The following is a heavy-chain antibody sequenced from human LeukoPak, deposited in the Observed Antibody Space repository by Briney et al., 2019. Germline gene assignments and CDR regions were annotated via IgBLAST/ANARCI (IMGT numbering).Heavy chain of an antibody. CDR2: ISWNSGSI. Sequence: GGSLRLSCAASGFTFSSYAMSWVRQAPGKGLEWVSGISWNSGSIGYADSVKGRFTISRDNAKNSLYLQMNSLRAEDTALYYCAKDRYGSASRGVFDYWGQGTLVTVSS. CDR3: AKDRYGSASRGVFDY. V-gene: IGHV3-9*01. CDR1: GFTFSSYA. J-gene: IGHJ4*02. D-gene: IGHD3-10*01.